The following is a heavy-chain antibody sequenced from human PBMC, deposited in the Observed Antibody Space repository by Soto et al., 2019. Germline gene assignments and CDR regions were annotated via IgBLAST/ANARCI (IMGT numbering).Heavy chain of an antibody. CDR3: VRDRDSPSSENYFDH. CDR1: RFSFSHSA. Sequence: TSVKLSCKASRFSFSHSAMQWVRQARRQSLEWIGWIVVGSGNTNYAQKFQERVTISWDMSTNTAYMELSSLRSEDTAVYYCVRDRDSPSSENYFDHWGQGTLVTVSS. J-gene: IGHJ4*02. CDR2: IVVGSGNT. D-gene: IGHD3-10*01. V-gene: IGHV1-58*02.